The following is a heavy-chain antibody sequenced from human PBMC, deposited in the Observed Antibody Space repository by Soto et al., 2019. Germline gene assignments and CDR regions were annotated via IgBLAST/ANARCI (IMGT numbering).Heavy chain of an antibody. Sequence: EVQLLESGGGLVQPRGSLRLSCAASGFTFSSYAMSWVRQAPGKGLEWVSAISGSGGSTYYADSVKGRFTISRDNSKNTLYLQMNSLRAEDTAVYYCAKDLIAGSGDSVYNWFDPWGQGTLVTVSS. V-gene: IGHV3-23*01. CDR1: GFTFSSYA. D-gene: IGHD3-10*01. CDR3: AKDLIAGSGDSVYNWFDP. CDR2: ISGSGGST. J-gene: IGHJ5*02.